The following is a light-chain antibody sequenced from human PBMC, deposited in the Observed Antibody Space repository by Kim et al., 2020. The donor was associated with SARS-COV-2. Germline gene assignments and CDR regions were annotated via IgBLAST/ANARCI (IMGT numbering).Light chain of an antibody. CDR1: RLKSYY. CDR3: NSRDSSGNHVV. V-gene: IGLV3-19*01. CDR2: GKN. Sequence: ALGHTVRIPDQVDRLKSYYANWYQQKPGQAPVLVIYGKNNRPSGIPDRFAGSSSGNTASLTITGAQAEDEADYYCNSRDSSGNHVVFGGGTQLTVL. J-gene: IGLJ2*01.